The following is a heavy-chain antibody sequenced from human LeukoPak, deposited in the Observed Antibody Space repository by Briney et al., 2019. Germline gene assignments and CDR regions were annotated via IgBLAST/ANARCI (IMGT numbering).Heavy chain of an antibody. CDR3: ARGGGLDV. D-gene: IGHD3-16*01. CDR1: GFTFTDYF. Sequence: GGSLRLSCVASGFTFTDYFMSWVRQAPGKGLEWVASINHNGNVNYYVDSVKGRFTISRDNAKNSLYLQMSNLRAEDTAVYFCARGGGLDVWGQGATVTVSS. CDR2: INHNGNVN. V-gene: IGHV3-7*03. J-gene: IGHJ6*02.